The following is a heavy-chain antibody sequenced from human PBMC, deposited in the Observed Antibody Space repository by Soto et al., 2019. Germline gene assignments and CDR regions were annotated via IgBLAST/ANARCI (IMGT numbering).Heavy chain of an antibody. V-gene: IGHV4-30-2*01. CDR2: IYNSANT. Sequence: SETLSLTCAVSGGSINSGGYSWSWIRQPPGKGLEWIGSIYNSANTYYDPSLKSRVTISIDTSKNQFFLKLSSVTAADTAVYYCASLRITMVRGVIRYYYGMDVWGQGTTVTVSS. CDR3: ASLRITMVRGVIRYYYGMDV. D-gene: IGHD3-10*01. CDR1: GGSINSGGYS. J-gene: IGHJ6*02.